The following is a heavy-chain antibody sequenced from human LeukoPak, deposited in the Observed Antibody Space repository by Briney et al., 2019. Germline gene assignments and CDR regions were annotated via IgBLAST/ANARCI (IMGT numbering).Heavy chain of an antibody. Sequence: PSETLSLTCTVSGGSISSSSYYWGWIRQPPGKGLEWIGSIYYSGSTYYNPSLKSRVTISVDTSKNQFSLKLSSVTAADTAVYYCARGSYDSSGYHYDDAFDIWGQGTMVTVSS. CDR1: GGSISSSSYY. V-gene: IGHV4-39*01. CDR2: IYYSGST. CDR3: ARGSYDSSGYHYDDAFDI. D-gene: IGHD3-22*01. J-gene: IGHJ3*02.